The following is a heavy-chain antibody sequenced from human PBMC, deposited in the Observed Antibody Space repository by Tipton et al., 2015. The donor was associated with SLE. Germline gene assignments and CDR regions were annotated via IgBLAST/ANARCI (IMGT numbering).Heavy chain of an antibody. CDR1: GDSVSNGHFY. Sequence: TLSLTCAVSGDSVSNGHFYWNWIRQTAEKGLEWVGHIYTRGATHYNPSLKSRVIISLDTSENQVSLKLTSVTAADTALYYCAGSWDDNEGWYFDLWGRGTLVTVSS. CDR3: AGSWDDNEGWYFDL. D-gene: IGHD6-13*01. CDR2: IYTRGAT. J-gene: IGHJ2*01. V-gene: IGHV4-61*09.